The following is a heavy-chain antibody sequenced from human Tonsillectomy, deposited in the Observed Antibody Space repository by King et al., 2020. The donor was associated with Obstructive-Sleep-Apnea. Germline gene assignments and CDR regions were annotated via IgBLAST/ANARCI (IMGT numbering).Heavy chain of an antibody. CDR2: FDPEDGET. J-gene: IGHJ4*02. CDR1: GYTLTELS. D-gene: IGHD3-22*01. CDR3: ATAYDSSGYRPIGFDY. V-gene: IGHV1-24*01. Sequence: VQLVESGAEVKKPGASVKVSCKVSGYTLTELSMHWVRQAPGKGLEWMGGFDPEDGETIYAQKFQGRVTMTEDTSTDTAYMELSSLRSEDTAVYYCATAYDSSGYRPIGFDYWGQGTLVTVSS.